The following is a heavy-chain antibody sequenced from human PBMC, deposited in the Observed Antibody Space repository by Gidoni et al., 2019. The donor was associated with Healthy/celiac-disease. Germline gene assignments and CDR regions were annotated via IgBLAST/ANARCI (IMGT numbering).Heavy chain of an antibody. V-gene: IGHV3-48*03. CDR3: ARVALSLWFGELFSGMDV. Sequence: EVQLVESGGGLVQPGGSLSLSCAASGFTFSSYEMNWVRQAPGKGLEWVSYISSSGSTIYYADSVKGQFTISRDNAKNSLYLQMNSLRAEDTAVYYWARVALSLWFGELFSGMDVWGQGTTVTVSS. CDR2: ISSSGSTI. CDR1: GFTFSSYE. D-gene: IGHD3-10*01. J-gene: IGHJ6*02.